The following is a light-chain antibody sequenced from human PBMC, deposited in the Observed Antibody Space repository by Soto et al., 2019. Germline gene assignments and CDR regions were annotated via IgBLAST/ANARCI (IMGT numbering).Light chain of an antibody. CDR2: ATS. V-gene: IGKV3-20*01. J-gene: IGKJ1*01. CDR3: QKYGSSPVT. CDR1: QSVSSSY. Sequence: EIVLTQSPGTLSLSPGERATLSCRASQSVSSSYLAWYQQKPGQAPRLLIYATSTRATGIPDRFSGSGSGTDFTLTISRLEPEDFAVYYCQKYGSSPVTFGQGTKVEIK.